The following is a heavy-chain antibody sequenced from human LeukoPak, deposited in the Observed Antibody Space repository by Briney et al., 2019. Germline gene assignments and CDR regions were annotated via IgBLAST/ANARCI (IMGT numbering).Heavy chain of an antibody. D-gene: IGHD6-13*01. J-gene: IGHJ4*02. Sequence: SETLSLTCTVSDDSVSSGKYYWSWIRQPPGKGLEFIGYIYYSGSMYYNPSLKNRVNISVDTSKNQFSLKLSSVTAADTAVYYCARGRAAAGYYFDYWGQGTLVTVSS. V-gene: IGHV4-30-4*01. CDR2: IYYSGSM. CDR3: ARGRAAAGYYFDY. CDR1: DDSVSSGKYY.